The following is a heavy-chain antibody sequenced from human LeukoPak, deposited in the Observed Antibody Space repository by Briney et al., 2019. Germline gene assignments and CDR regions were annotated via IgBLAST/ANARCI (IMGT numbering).Heavy chain of an antibody. Sequence: ASVKVSCKVSGYTLTELSMHWVRQAPGKGLEWMGGFDPEDGETIYAQKFQGRVTMTEDTSTDTAYMELSSLRSEDTAVYYCATRWLRSRRKNDAFDIWGQGTMVTVSS. D-gene: IGHD5-12*01. V-gene: IGHV1-24*01. CDR2: FDPEDGET. J-gene: IGHJ3*02. CDR1: GYTLTELS. CDR3: ATRWLRSRRKNDAFDI.